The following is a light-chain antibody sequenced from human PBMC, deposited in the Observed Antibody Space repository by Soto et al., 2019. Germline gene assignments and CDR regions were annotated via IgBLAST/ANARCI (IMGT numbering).Light chain of an antibody. CDR2: QAS. V-gene: IGKV1-5*03. CDR3: QPYRSDPWT. J-gene: IGKJ1*01. Sequence: IQVAQYPYSVYAKVGSAASMASLASQSIGDWLAWFQQKPGKAPNLLIYQASSLYSGDPSKFSGPESGTDCTPTLSILQPDDSATYFRQPYRSDPWTFGQGTKVDIK. CDR1: QSIGDW.